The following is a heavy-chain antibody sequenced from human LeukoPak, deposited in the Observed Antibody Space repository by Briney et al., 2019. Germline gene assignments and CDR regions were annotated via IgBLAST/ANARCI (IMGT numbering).Heavy chain of an antibody. CDR1: GFTVSSNY. D-gene: IGHD3-3*01. J-gene: IGHJ3*01. CDR3: ARRLSLRFDAFAV. CDR2: IYSGGST. V-gene: IGHV3-66*04. Sequence: GGSLRLSCAASGFTVSSNYMSWVRQAPGKGLEWVSVIYSGGSTYYADSVKGRFTISRDNSKNTLLLQMNSLRADDTALYFCARRLSLRFDAFAVWGPGTVVTVSS.